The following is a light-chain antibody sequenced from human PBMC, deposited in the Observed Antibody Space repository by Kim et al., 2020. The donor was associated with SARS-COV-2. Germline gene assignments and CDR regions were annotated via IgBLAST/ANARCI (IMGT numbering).Light chain of an antibody. J-gene: IGLJ2*01. CDR2: SNN. CDR1: RSNIGSTT. Sequence: VTLSSSPLRSNIGSTTLNCYQQLPRPAPQLLIYSNNPPPSGVPDRFSRSKSGTSASLAISGLQSEDEADYYCAAWDDSLNGLVVFGGGTQLTVL. V-gene: IGLV1-44*01. CDR3: AAWDDSLNGLVV.